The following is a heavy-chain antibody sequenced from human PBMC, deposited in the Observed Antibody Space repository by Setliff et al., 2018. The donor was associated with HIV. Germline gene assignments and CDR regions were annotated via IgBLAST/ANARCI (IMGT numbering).Heavy chain of an antibody. Sequence: ASVKVSCKASGYTFTGYYMHWVRQAPGQGLEWMGWVNPKSDGTNYAQKFQGWITMTRDTSISTAYMELSRLRSDDTAVYYCVRGVQSPPHYSYYYMDVWGEGTMVTVSS. CDR3: VRGVQSPPHYSYYYMDV. D-gene: IGHD3-3*01. CDR1: GYTFTGYY. J-gene: IGHJ6*03. CDR2: VNPKSDGT. V-gene: IGHV1-2*04.